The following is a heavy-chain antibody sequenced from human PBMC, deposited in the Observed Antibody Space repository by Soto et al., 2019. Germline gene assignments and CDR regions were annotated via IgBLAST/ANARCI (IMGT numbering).Heavy chain of an antibody. CDR3: ARLLQAQGDRHGMDV. V-gene: IGHV4-61*07. Sequence: WTWLRQPPGKTLEWIGYMYHLGNTNYNPSLESRVTISGDTSKNQFSLKLRSVTAADTAVYYCARLLQAQGDRHGMDVWGQGTTVTVPS. J-gene: IGHJ6*02. D-gene: IGHD3-3*01. CDR2: MYHLGNT.